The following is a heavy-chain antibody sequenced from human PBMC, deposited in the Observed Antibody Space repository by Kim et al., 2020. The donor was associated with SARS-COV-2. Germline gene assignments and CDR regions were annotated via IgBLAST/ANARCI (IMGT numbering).Heavy chain of an antibody. CDR1: GFTFSSYG. J-gene: IGHJ4*02. V-gene: IGHV3-30*18. Sequence: GGSLRLSCAASGFTFSSYGMHWVRQAPGKGLEWVAVISYDGSNKYYADSVKGRFTISRDNSKNTLYLQMNSLRAEDTAVYYCAKDRAYCGGDCYSEAFDYWGQGTLVTVSS. CDR2: ISYDGSNK. D-gene: IGHD2-21*02. CDR3: AKDRAYCGGDCYSEAFDY.